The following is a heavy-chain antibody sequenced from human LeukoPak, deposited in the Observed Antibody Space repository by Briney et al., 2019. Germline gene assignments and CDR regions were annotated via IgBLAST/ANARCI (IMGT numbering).Heavy chain of an antibody. D-gene: IGHD7-27*01. J-gene: IGHJ4*02. Sequence: GGSLRLSCAASGFTFSSYDMHWVRQATGKGLEWVSAIGTAGDTYYPGSVKGRFTISRENAKNSLYLQMNSLRAEDTAIYYCAKVSNWALLGNYYFDYWGQGTLVTVSS. CDR2: IGTAGDT. V-gene: IGHV3-13*01. CDR1: GFTFSSYD. CDR3: AKVSNWALLGNYYFDY.